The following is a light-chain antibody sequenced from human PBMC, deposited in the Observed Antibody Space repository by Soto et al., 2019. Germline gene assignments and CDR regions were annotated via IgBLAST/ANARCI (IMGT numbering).Light chain of an antibody. Sequence: EIVLTQSPGTLSLSPGERATLSCRASESVSSSYLAWYQHKPGQAPRLLIYGTSNRATGIPDRFTGSGSGTDLTLNISSLEPEDFAVYYCEQYGSSPPSITFGQGTRLEIK. CDR1: ESVSSSY. J-gene: IGKJ5*01. CDR3: EQYGSSPPSIT. V-gene: IGKV3-20*01. CDR2: GTS.